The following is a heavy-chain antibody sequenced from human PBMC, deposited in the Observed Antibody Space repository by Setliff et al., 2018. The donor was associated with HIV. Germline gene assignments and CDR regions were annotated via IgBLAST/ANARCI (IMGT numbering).Heavy chain of an antibody. Sequence: AASVKVSCKASGDTFSNYAISWVRQAPGQGLEWMGGIIPIFGTANYAQKFQGRVTITTDESTSTAYMELSSLRSEDTAVYYCARDRGRIAVAGTGGDDAFDIWGQGTMVTVSS. D-gene: IGHD6-19*01. CDR1: GDTFSNYA. CDR3: ARDRGRIAVAGTGGDDAFDI. J-gene: IGHJ3*02. V-gene: IGHV1-69*05. CDR2: IIPIFGTA.